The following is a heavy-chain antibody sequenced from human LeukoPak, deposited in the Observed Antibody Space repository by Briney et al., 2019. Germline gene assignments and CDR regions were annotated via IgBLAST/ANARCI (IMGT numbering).Heavy chain of an antibody. Sequence: GESLKISCKGSGYSFTNYWIGWVRQMPGKGLEWMGLIYPGDSDTKYSPCFQGQVTISADKFISTAYLQWSSLKASDTAMYYCARRHYDRSAFDIWGQGTMVTVSS. V-gene: IGHV5-51*01. CDR1: GYSFTNYW. D-gene: IGHD3-22*01. CDR2: IYPGDSDT. J-gene: IGHJ3*02. CDR3: ARRHYDRSAFDI.